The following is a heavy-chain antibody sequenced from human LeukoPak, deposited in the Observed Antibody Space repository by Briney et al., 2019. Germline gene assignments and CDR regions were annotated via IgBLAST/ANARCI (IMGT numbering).Heavy chain of an antibody. CDR1: GYTFTSYD. CDR3: ARIGSYYYDSSGFPDY. D-gene: IGHD3-22*01. V-gene: IGHV1-8*03. J-gene: IGHJ4*02. CDR2: MNPNSGNT. Sequence: ASVKVSCKASGYTFTSYDINWVRQATGQGLEWMGWMNPNSGNTGYAQKFQGRVTITRNTSISTAYMELSSLRSEDTAVYYCARIGSYYYDSSGFPDYWGQGTLVTVSS.